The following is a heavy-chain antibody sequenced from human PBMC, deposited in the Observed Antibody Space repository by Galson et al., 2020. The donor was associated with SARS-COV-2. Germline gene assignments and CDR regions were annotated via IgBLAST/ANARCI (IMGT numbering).Heavy chain of an antibody. V-gene: IGHV4-4*02. CDR2: IYHSGMS. D-gene: IGHD2-2*01. CDR3: ASHSPDTSWSQLSH. J-gene: IGHJ4*02. CDR1: GDSISSNNW. Sequence: SETLSPTCAVSGDSISSNNWWSWVRQPPGKGLEWVGEIYHSGMSNYNTPLKSRVTISVDKSKNQFSLKLSSVTAADTAVYYCASHSPDTSWSQLSHWGQGTLVTVSS.